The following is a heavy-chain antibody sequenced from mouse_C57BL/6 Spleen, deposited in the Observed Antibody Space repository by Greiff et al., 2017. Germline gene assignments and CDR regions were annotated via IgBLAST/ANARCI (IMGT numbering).Heavy chain of an antibody. J-gene: IGHJ4*01. D-gene: IGHD2-1*01. V-gene: IGHV1-81*01. CDR1: GYTFTSYG. CDR2: IYPRSGNT. Sequence: QVQLQQSGAELARPGASVKLSCKASGYTFTSYGISWVKQRIGQGLEWIGEIYPRSGNTYYNEKFKGKATLTADKSSSTAYMELRSLTSEDSAVYFCARRGGNYTYYAMDYWGQGTSVTVSS. CDR3: ARRGGNYTYYAMDY.